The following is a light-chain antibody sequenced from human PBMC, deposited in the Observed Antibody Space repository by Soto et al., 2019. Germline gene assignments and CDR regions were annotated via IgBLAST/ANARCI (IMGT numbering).Light chain of an antibody. CDR3: QHYDESTMYS. J-gene: IGKJ2*01. V-gene: IGKV3-20*01. CDR1: HNINSKY. CDR2: SAS. Sequence: EIVLTQSPDTLSLSPGERATLSCRASHNINSKYLAWYQHKPGQAPRLLIFSASRRATGIPDRFSGSGSGTDFTLTITRLEPEDFAVYYCQHYDESTMYSFGQGTKVDIK.